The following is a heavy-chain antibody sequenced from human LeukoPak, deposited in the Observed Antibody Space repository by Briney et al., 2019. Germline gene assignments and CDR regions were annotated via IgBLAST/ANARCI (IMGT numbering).Heavy chain of an antibody. V-gene: IGHV3-48*01. D-gene: IGHD6-13*01. CDR1: GFTFNTYS. CDR3: ARDLWRAAADDY. Sequence: PGGSLRLSCAASGFTFNTYSMNWVRQAPGKGLEWVSYISSSSSIISYADSVKGRFIISRDNAKNSLYLQMNSLRAEDTAVYYCARDLWRAAADDYWGQGTLVTVSS. CDR2: ISSSSSII. J-gene: IGHJ4*02.